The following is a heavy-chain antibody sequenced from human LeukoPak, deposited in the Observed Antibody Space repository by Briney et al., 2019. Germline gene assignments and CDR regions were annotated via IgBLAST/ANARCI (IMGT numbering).Heavy chain of an antibody. CDR3: ARVRIAAAYYFDC. D-gene: IGHD6-13*01. CDR1: GFTFSDYY. Sequence: GGSLRLSCAASGFTFSDYYMSWIRQAPGKGLEWVSYISSSNSYTNYADSVKGRFTISRDNAKNSLYLQMNSLRAEDTAVYYCARVRIAAAYYFDCWGQGTLVTVSS. CDR2: ISSSNSYT. J-gene: IGHJ4*02. V-gene: IGHV3-11*06.